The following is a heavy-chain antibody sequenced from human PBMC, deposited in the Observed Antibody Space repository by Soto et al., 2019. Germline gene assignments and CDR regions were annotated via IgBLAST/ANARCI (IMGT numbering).Heavy chain of an antibody. J-gene: IGHJ4*02. CDR3: ASYKTYYDLWSGYYAPRDVYYGSGSYYNY. CDR2: ISSSGSTI. V-gene: IGHV3-11*01. Sequence: PGGSLRLSCAASGFTFSDYYMSWIRQAPGKGLEWVSYISSSGSTIYYADSVKGRFTISRDNAKNSLYLQMNSLRAEDTAVYYCASYKTYYDLWSGYYAPRDVYYGSGSYYNYWGQGTLVTVSS. D-gene: IGHD3-10*01. CDR1: GFTFSDYY.